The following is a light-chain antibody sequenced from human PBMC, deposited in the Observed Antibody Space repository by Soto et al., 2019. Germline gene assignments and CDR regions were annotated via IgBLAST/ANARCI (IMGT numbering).Light chain of an antibody. J-gene: IGLJ3*02. CDR3: QSYDNSLSGFWV. CDR1: SSNIGAGFD. Sequence: QSVLTQPPSVSGAPGQRVTISCTGSSSNIGAGFDVHWYQQLPGTAPKLLIYGNSNRPSGVPDRFSGSESGTSASLAITGLQAEDEADYCCQSYDNSLSGFWVFGGGTKLTVL. V-gene: IGLV1-40*01. CDR2: GNS.